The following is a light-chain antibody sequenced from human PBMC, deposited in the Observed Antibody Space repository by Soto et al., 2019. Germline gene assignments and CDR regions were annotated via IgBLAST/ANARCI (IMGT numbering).Light chain of an antibody. CDR3: QQYYSYPPT. CDR1: QGISSY. CDR2: AAS. Sequence: AIRMTQSPSSFSASTGDRVTITCRASQGISSYLAWYQQKPGKAPKLLIYAASTLQSGVPSRFSGSGSGTDFTLTIRCLQSDDFETYYCQQYYSYPPTFGQGTKVEIK. J-gene: IGKJ1*01. V-gene: IGKV1-8*01.